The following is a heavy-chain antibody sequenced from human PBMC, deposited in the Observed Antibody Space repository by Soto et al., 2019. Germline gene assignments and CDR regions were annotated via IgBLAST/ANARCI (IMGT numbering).Heavy chain of an antibody. CDR2: MNPNSGNT. CDR1: GYTFTSYD. V-gene: IGHV1-8*01. J-gene: IGHJ6*03. Sequence: QVQLVQSGAEVKKPGASVKVSCKASGYTFTSYDINWVRQATGQGLEWMGWMNPNSGNTGYAQKFQGTVTMTRNTSISTAYMELSSLRSEDTAVYYCAVLGYCSGGSCPLTSYYYYYYMDVWGKGTTVTVSS. D-gene: IGHD2-15*01. CDR3: AVLGYCSGGSCPLTSYYYYYYMDV.